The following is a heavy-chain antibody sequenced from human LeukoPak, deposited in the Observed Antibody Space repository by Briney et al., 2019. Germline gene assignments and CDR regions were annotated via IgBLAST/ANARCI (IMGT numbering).Heavy chain of an antibody. J-gene: IGHJ5*02. D-gene: IGHD6-13*01. CDR1: GGTFSSYA. CDR2: IIPIFGTA. CDR3: ASCIAAAYNWFDP. Sequence: SVKVSCKASGGTFSSYAISWVRQAPGQGLEWMGGIIPIFGTANYAQKFQGRVTITADESTSTAYMELSSLRSEDTAVYYCASCIAAAYNWFDPWGLGTLVTVSS. V-gene: IGHV1-69*01.